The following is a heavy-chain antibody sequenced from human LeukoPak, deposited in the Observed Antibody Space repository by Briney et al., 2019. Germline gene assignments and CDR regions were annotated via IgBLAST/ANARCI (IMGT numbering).Heavy chain of an antibody. CDR3: ATLGDNIDY. J-gene: IGHJ4*02. Sequence: PGGSLRLSCAASGFTFDDYAMHWVRQAPGKGLEWVSLISGDGGSTYYADSVKGRFTISRDNSKNSLYLQMNSLRTEDTALYYCATLGDNIDYWGQGTLVTVSS. CDR1: GFTFDDYA. CDR2: ISGDGGST. D-gene: IGHD3-16*01. V-gene: IGHV3-43*02.